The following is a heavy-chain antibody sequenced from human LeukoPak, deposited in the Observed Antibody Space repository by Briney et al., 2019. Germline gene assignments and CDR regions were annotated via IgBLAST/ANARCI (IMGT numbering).Heavy chain of an antibody. Sequence: QTGGSLRLSCAASGFTFSIYAMSWVRQAPGKGLEWVSSISGSGDLTYYAGSVKGRFTISRDNSKNTLYLLMNSLRAEDTAIYYCAKDRPNYYGNNGHYYRRDGDSWGQGTLVTVSS. D-gene: IGHD3-22*01. V-gene: IGHV3-23*01. CDR2: ISGSGDLT. J-gene: IGHJ5*01. CDR3: AKDRPNYYGNNGHYYRRDGDS. CDR1: GFTFSIYA.